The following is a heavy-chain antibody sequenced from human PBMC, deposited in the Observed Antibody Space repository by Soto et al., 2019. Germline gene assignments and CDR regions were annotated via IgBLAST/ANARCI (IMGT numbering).Heavy chain of an antibody. V-gene: IGHV4-30-2*01. Sequence: SETLSLTGAVSGGSISGGGFSWSWIRQPPGKGLEWIGYILHTGGTQYNPSLKSRVSMSVDKSKNQFSLHLTSVTAADTAVYYCGRLQLGEGFDYWGQGALLTVSS. D-gene: IGHD1-1*01. CDR3: GRLQLGEGFDY. CDR1: GGSISGGGFS. J-gene: IGHJ4*02. CDR2: ILHTGGT.